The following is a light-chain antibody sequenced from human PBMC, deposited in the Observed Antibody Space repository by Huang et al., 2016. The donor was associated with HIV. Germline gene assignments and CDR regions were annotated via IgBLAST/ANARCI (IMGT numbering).Light chain of an antibody. CDR3: QQTYNVPRT. CDR2: SAS. J-gene: IGKJ2*01. V-gene: IGKV1-39*01. CDR1: QNVDMY. Sequence: DIQMTQSPSSLSASIGDRVTMSCRASQNVDMYLNWYQQTPGRAPKLLLSSASNFQSDVPSRFSGTGSGTNFTLTISSLQPEAFVIYFCQQTYNVPRTFGQGTALEIK.